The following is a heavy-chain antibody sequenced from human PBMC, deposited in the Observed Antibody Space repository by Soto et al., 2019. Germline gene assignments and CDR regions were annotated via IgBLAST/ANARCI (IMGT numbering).Heavy chain of an antibody. J-gene: IGHJ6*02. V-gene: IGHV1-69*06. Sequence: QVQLVQSGAEVKKPGSSVKVSCKASGGTFSSYAISWVRQAPGQGLEWMGGIIPIFGTANYAQKFQGRVTITADKSTSTAYMELSSLRSEDTAVYYCARDPRLPYQLLNSGPSIMDVWGQGTTVTVSS. CDR2: IIPIFGTA. CDR1: GGTFSSYA. D-gene: IGHD2-2*01. CDR3: ARDPRLPYQLLNSGPSIMDV.